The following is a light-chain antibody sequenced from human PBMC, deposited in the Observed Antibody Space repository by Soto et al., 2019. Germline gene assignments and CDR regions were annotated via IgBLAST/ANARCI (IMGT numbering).Light chain of an antibody. CDR1: SSDVGGYNR. CDR3: YSYRSGSAHV. Sequence: QSALTQPASVSGSPGQSITISCTGTSSDVGGYNRVSWYQQHPDKATKLIIYEVTNRPSGISNRFSGSKSGDTASLTISGLQAEDEADYYCYSYRSGSAHVFGTGTKLTVL. V-gene: IGLV2-14*01. J-gene: IGLJ1*01. CDR2: EVT.